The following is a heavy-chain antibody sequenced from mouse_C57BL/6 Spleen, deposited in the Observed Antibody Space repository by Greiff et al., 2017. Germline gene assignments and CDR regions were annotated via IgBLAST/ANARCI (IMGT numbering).Heavy chain of an antibody. Sequence: ESGPGLVKPSQSLSLTCSVTGYSITSGYYWNWIRQFPGNKLEWMGYISYDGSNNYNPSLKNRISITRDTSKNQFFLKLNSVTTEDTATYYCAREVYYGSSYDYYAMDYWGQGTSVTVSS. J-gene: IGHJ4*01. CDR3: AREVYYGSSYDYYAMDY. CDR2: ISYDGSN. D-gene: IGHD1-1*01. V-gene: IGHV3-6*01. CDR1: GYSITSGYY.